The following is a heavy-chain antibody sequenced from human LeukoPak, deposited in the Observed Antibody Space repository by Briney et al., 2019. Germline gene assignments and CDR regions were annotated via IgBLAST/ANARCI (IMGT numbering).Heavy chain of an antibody. CDR1: GGSFSGYY. Sequence: SETLSLTCAVYGGSFSGYYWSWIRQPPGKGLEWIGEINHSGSTNYNPSLKSRVTISVDTSKNQFSLKLSSVTAADTAIYYCARDLAAGSLDFWGQGILVTVSS. J-gene: IGHJ4*02. CDR2: INHSGST. V-gene: IGHV4-34*01. CDR3: ARDLAAGSLDF. D-gene: IGHD6-13*01.